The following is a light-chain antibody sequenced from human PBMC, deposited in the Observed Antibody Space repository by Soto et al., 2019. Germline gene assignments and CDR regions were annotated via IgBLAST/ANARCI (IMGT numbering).Light chain of an antibody. CDR3: CSFAGSFYV. V-gene: IGLV2-11*01. J-gene: IGLJ1*01. Sequence: QSALTPPRSVSGSPGQSVAISCTGTSRDVDAYDFVSWYQHHPGKAPKLIISEVSKRPSGVSHRFSGSKSGNTASLTISGLQAEDEADYFCCSFAGSFYVFGTGTKVTVL. CDR2: EVS. CDR1: SRDVDAYDF.